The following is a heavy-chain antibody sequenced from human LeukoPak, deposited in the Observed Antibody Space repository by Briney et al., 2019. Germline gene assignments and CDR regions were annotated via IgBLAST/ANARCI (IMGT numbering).Heavy chain of an antibody. D-gene: IGHD3-16*01. Sequence: RQAPGXGXEWXSDISGSGGSTYYADSVKGRFTIYRDNAEKTLYVQMDSLRAEDTAVYYCAKDRRRLVMRASNLAFDIWGQGTMVTVSS. CDR3: AKDRRRLVMRASNLAFDI. J-gene: IGHJ3*02. V-gene: IGHV3-23*01. CDR2: ISGSGGST.